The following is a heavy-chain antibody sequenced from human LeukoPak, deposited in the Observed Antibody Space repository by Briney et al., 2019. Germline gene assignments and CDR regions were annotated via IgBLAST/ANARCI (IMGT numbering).Heavy chain of an antibody. J-gene: IGHJ5*02. CDR3: ARSEHYYGSGSQFDP. V-gene: IGHV4-30-2*01. D-gene: IGHD3-10*01. Sequence: PSQTLSLTCAVSGSSISSGGYSWSWIRQPPGKGLEWIGCIYHSGSTYYNPSLKSRVTISVDRSKNQFSLKLSSVTAADTAVYYCARSEHYYGSGSQFDPWGQGTLVTVSS. CDR2: IYHSGST. CDR1: GSSISSGGYS.